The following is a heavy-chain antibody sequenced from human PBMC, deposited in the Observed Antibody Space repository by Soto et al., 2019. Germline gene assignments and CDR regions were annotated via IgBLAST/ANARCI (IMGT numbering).Heavy chain of an antibody. J-gene: IGHJ4*02. CDR2: TFSNDEK. CDR1: VFSLSNARMR. CDR3: ARGPYSFDY. V-gene: IGHV2-26*01. Sequence: QVTLKGSGAVLVKPTETLPLTCTASVFSLSNARMRVSWIRHPPGKALEWLEHTFSNDEKSYSPSLKSKLTTSKDNTKRQRVLTVDKTESVGTATYYCARGPYSFDYWGQGTLVTVSS.